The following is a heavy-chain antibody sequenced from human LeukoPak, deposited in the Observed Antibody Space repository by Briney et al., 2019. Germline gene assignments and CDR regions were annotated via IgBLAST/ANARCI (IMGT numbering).Heavy chain of an antibody. CDR3: ARDLITMVRGVHYYYYGMDV. J-gene: IGHJ6*02. V-gene: IGHV3-11*01. Sequence: GGSLRLSCAASGFTFSDYYMSWIRQAPGKGLEWVSYISSSGSTIYYADSVKGRFTIPRDNAKNSLYLQMNSLRAEDTAVYYCARDLITMVRGVHYYYYGMDVWGQGTTVTVSS. CDR2: ISSSGSTI. CDR1: GFTFSDYY. D-gene: IGHD3-10*01.